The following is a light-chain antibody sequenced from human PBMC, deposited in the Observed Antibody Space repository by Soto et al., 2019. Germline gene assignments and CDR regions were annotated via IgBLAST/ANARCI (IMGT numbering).Light chain of an antibody. J-gene: IGLJ2*01. CDR3: CSYAGSSTHVV. V-gene: IGLV2-23*01. Sequence: QSVLTQPASASGSPGQSITISCTGTSRDDGSYNLVSWYQQHQGKAPKLMIYEGSKRPSGVSNRFSGSKSDNTASLTISGLQAEDEADYYCCSYAGSSTHVVFGGGTKLTVL. CDR1: SRDDGSYNL. CDR2: EGS.